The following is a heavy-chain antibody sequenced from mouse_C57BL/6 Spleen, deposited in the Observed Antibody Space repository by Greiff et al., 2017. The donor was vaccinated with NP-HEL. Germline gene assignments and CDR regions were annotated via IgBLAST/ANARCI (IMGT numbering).Heavy chain of an antibody. D-gene: IGHD2-5*01. CDR3: ARYDYYSNSAWFAY. V-gene: IGHV1-82*01. J-gene: IGHJ3*01. Sequence: QVQLKESGPELVKPGASVKISCKASGYAFSSSWMNWVKQRPGKGLEWIGRIYPGDGDTNYNGKFKGKATLTADKSSSTAYMQLSSLTSEDSAVYFCARYDYYSNSAWFAYWGQGTLVTVSA. CDR2: IYPGDGDT. CDR1: GYAFSSSW.